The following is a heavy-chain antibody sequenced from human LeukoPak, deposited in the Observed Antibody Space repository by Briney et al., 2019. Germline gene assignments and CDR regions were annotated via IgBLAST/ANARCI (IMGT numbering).Heavy chain of an antibody. CDR1: GLTFHDYA. V-gene: IGHV3-23*01. J-gene: IGHJ3*02. CDR3: AKDLATEGEAFDI. Sequence: GGSLRLSCAISGLTFHDYAMTWVRQAPGKGLEWVSTIVGDSSKTYYADSVKGRFTISRDNSNYMLFLHMNNLRAEDTAIYYCAKDLATEGEAFDIWGQGTMVTVSA. CDR2: IVGDSSKT. D-gene: IGHD3-16*01.